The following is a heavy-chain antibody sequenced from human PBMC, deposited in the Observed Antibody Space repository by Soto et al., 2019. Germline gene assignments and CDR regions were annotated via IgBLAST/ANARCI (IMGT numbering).Heavy chain of an antibody. Sequence: EVPLVESGGALVQPGGSLRLSCVASGFTFSSSFMGWVRQAPGKGLEWVANINQDGGGTYYVDSVEGRFTISRDNDKDSLYLQMNSLRGEDTAVYYCARYFRGSGRYFFDYWGQGTLVTVSS. CDR2: INQDGGGT. D-gene: IGHD6-19*01. CDR3: ARYFRGSGRYFFDY. CDR1: GFTFSSSF. J-gene: IGHJ4*02. V-gene: IGHV3-7*03.